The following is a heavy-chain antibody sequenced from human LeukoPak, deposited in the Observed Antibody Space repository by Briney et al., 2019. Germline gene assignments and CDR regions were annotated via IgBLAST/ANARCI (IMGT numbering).Heavy chain of an antibody. J-gene: IGHJ4*02. CDR3: AKDQYYYDSSGYYSPRVFDY. D-gene: IGHD3-22*01. Sequence: GGSLRLSCAASGFTFSSYAMSWVRQAPGKGLEWVSAISGSGGSTYYAYSVKGRFTISRDNSKNTLYLQMNSLRAEDTAVYYCAKDQYYYDSSGYYSPRVFDYWGQGTLVTVSS. CDR1: GFTFSSYA. CDR2: ISGSGGST. V-gene: IGHV3-23*01.